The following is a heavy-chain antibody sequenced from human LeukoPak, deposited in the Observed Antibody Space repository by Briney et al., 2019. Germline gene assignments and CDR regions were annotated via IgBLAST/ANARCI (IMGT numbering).Heavy chain of an antibody. J-gene: IGHJ4*02. CDR2: IYYSGST. Sequence: PSETLSLTYTVSGGSISSYYWSWIRQPPGKGLEWIGYIYYSGSTNYNPSLKSRVTISVDTSKNQFSLKLSSVTAADTAVYYCARDVIAGTGFDYWGQGTLVTVSS. CDR1: GGSISSYY. D-gene: IGHD1-1*01. V-gene: IGHV4-59*01. CDR3: ARDVIAGTGFDY.